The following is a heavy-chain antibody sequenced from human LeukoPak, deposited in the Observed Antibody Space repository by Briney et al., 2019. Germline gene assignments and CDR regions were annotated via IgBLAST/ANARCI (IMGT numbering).Heavy chain of an antibody. CDR1: GGTFSSYA. CDR3: ARDRKVALRLYYYYMDV. V-gene: IGHV1-69*13. Sequence: SSVKVSCKASGGTFSSYAIRWVRQAPGQGLEWTGGIIAIFGTANYAQKFQGRVTITADESTSTAYMELSSLRSEDTAVYYCARDRKVALRLYYYYMDVWGKGTTVTVSS. J-gene: IGHJ6*03. CDR2: IIAIFGTA. D-gene: IGHD4-17*01.